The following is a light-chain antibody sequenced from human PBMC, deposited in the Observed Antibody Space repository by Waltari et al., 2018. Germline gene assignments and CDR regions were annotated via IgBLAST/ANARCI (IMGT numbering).Light chain of an antibody. J-gene: IGKJ1*01. Sequence: EIVLTQSPGTLSLSPGERATLSCRARQSVSSSYLAWYQQKPGQAPRLLIYGACSRATGIPDRFSGSGSGTDFTLTISRLGPEDCAVYYCQQYGSSPETFGQGTKVEIK. CDR3: QQYGSSPET. CDR1: QSVSSSY. CDR2: GAC. V-gene: IGKV3-20*01.